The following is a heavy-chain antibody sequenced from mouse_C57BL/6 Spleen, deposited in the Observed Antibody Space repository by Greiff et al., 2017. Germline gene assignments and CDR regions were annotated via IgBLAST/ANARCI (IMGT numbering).Heavy chain of an antibody. J-gene: IGHJ2*01. Sequence: VQVVESDAELVKPGASVKISCKVSGYTFTAHTIHWMKQRPEQGLEWIGYIYPRDGSTKYNEKFKGKATLTADKSSSTAYMQLNSLTSEDSAVXFCARYPSIYDGYYHFDYWGQGTTLTVSS. CDR1: GYTFTAHT. CDR3: ARYPSIYDGYYHFDY. V-gene: IGHV1-78*01. D-gene: IGHD2-3*01. CDR2: IYPRDGST.